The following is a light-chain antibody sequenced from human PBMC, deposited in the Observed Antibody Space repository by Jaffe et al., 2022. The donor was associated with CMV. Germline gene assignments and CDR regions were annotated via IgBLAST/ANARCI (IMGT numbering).Light chain of an antibody. CDR2: ETS. Sequence: DIQMTQSPSTLSASVGDRVTITCRASQSINNWLAWYQQRPGKAPKLLIYETSTLESEVPLRFSGSGSGTEFSLTINGLQPDDVATYYCQQYHAYWTFGQGTKVEI. CDR3: QQYHAYWT. V-gene: IGKV1-5*03. CDR1: QSINNW. J-gene: IGKJ1*01.